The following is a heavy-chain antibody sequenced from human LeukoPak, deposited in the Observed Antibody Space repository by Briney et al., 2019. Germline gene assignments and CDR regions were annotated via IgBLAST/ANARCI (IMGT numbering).Heavy chain of an antibody. J-gene: IGHJ4*02. CDR2: INTEGSST. CDR3: AKALSRSRSIAVAGYACGFDY. D-gene: IGHD6-19*01. Sequence: PGGSLRLSCAASGFTFRTYWMHWVRHAPGKGLMWVSRINTEGSSTSYADSVKGRFTISRDNAKNTLYLQMDSLRAEDTAVYYCAKALSRSRSIAVAGYACGFDYWGQGTLVTVSS. CDR1: GFTFRTYW. V-gene: IGHV3-74*01.